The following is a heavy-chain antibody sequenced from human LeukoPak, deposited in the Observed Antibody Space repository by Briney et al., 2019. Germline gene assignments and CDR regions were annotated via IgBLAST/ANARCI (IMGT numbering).Heavy chain of an antibody. Sequence: PGGSLRLSCAASGFTFSSYSMNWVRQAPGKGLEWVSSISSSSSYIYYADSVKGRFTISRDNAKNSLCLQMNSLRAEDTAVYYCARDPNRGYSYLDYWGQGTLVTVSS. CDR3: ARDPNRGYSYLDY. J-gene: IGHJ4*02. CDR1: GFTFSSYS. CDR2: ISSSSSYI. D-gene: IGHD5-18*01. V-gene: IGHV3-21*01.